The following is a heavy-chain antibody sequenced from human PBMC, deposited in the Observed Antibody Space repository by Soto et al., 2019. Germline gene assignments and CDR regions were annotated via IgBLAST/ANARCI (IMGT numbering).Heavy chain of an antibody. D-gene: IGHD3-3*01. CDR2: ISYDGSNK. J-gene: IGHJ4*02. CDR3: ARDKRDLLFLASSYDFDS. CDR1: EFTFSSYA. V-gene: IGHV3-30-3*01. Sequence: GGCLRLSCAAAEFTFSSYAMHWVRQAPGKGLEWVAVISYDGSNKYYADSVKGRFTISRDNSKNTLYLQLNSLRAEDTAVYYCARDKRDLLFLASSYDFDSWGLGTLVTLAS.